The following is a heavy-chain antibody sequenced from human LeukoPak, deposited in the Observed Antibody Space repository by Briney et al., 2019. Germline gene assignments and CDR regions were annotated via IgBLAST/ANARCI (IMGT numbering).Heavy chain of an antibody. CDR3: ARRSYGPLVYYFDY. Sequence: SETLSLTCTVSGGYISSSSYYWGWIRQPPGTGLEWIGSIYHSGSTYYNPSLKSRVTISVDTSKNQFSLKLSSVTAADTAVYYCARRSYGPLVYYFDYWGQGTLVTVSS. D-gene: IGHD5-18*01. CDR1: GGYISSSSYY. V-gene: IGHV4-39*01. CDR2: IYHSGST. J-gene: IGHJ4*02.